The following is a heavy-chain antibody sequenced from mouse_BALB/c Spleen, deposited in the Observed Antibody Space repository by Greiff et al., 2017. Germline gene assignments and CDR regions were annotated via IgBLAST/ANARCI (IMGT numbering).Heavy chain of an antibody. D-gene: IGHD2-4*01. J-gene: IGHJ4*01. V-gene: IGHV1-62-2*01. CDR2: FYPGSGSI. CDR3: ARHGRGYDYDGYYYAMDY. CDR1: GFNIKDYY. Sequence: VQLQQSGAELVRSGASVKLSCTASGFNIKDYYMHWVKQRSGQGLEWIGWFYPGSGSIKYNEKFKDKATLTADKSSSTVYMELSRLTSEDSAVYFCARHGRGYDYDGYYYAMDYWGQGTSVTVSS.